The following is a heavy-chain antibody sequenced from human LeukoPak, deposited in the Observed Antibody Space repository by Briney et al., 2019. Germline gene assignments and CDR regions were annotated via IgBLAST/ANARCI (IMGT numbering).Heavy chain of an antibody. J-gene: IGHJ4*02. D-gene: IGHD7-27*01. CDR2: INPNSGGT. V-gene: IGHV1-2*02. CDR1: GYTFTAYY. CDR3: ARGANWGTADY. Sequence: ASVKVSCKASGYTFTAYYMHWVRQAPGQGLEWMGWINPNSGGTNYAQKFQGRVTMTRDTSISTAYMELSRLRSGDTAVYSCARGANWGTADYWGQGTLVTVSS.